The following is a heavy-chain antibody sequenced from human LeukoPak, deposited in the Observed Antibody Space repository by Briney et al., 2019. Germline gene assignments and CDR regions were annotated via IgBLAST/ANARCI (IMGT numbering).Heavy chain of an antibody. Sequence: ASVKVSCKASGYTFTGYYMHWVRQAPGQGLEWMGWINPNSGGTNYAQKFQGRATMTRDTSISTAYMELSRLRSDDTAVYYCARDRTRTGYSSGWYHDYWGQGTLVIVSS. CDR1: GYTFTGYY. CDR3: ARDRTRTGYSSGWYHDY. V-gene: IGHV1-2*02. CDR2: INPNSGGT. D-gene: IGHD6-19*01. J-gene: IGHJ4*02.